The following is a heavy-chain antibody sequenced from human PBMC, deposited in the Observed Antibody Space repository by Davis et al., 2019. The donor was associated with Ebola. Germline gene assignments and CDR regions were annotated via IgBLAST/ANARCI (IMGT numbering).Heavy chain of an antibody. V-gene: IGHV3-66*01. CDR3: ARDGEFCANGICSRKYYFDY. D-gene: IGHD2-8*01. CDR2: IYSGGST. Sequence: PGGSLRLSCAASGFIVSSNYMSWVRQAPGKGLEWVSVIYSGGSTYYADSVKGRFTISRDYSKNTLYLQMNSLRAEDTAVYYCARDGEFCANGICSRKYYFDYWGQGTLVTVSS. J-gene: IGHJ4*02. CDR1: GFIVSSNY.